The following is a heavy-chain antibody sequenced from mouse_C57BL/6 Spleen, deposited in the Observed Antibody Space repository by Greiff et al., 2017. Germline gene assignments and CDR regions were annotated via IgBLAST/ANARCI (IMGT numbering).Heavy chain of an antibody. J-gene: IGHJ4*01. Sequence: QVQLQQSGPELVQPGASVKISCKASGYAFSSSWMNWVKQRPGKGLEWIGRIYPGDGDTNYNGKFKGKAALTADKSSSTAYMQLSSLTSEDSAVYCCAGGNYDGDPGDYWGQGTSVTVSS. CDR1: GYAFSSSW. V-gene: IGHV1-82*01. CDR3: AGGNYDGDPGDY. D-gene: IGHD2-3*01. CDR2: IYPGDGDT.